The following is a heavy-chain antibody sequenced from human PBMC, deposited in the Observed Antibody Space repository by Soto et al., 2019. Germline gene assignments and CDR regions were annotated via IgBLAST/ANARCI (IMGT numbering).Heavy chain of an antibody. V-gene: IGHV1-8*01. CDR3: ARERRDGYDN. CDR1: GYTFTSYD. CDR2: MNPNSGNT. D-gene: IGHD5-12*01. J-gene: IGHJ4*02. Sequence: QVQLVQSGAEVKKPGASVKVSCKASGYTFTSYDINWVRQATGQGLEWMGWMNPNSGNTAYAQESQGRVTMTINPSIRTAYLELSSLRSEDTAVSYCARERRDGYDNWGQGTLVTVSS.